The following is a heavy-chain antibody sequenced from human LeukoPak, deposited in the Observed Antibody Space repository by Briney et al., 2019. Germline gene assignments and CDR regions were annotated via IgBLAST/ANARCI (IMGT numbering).Heavy chain of an antibody. CDR2: ISGSSSFI. CDR3: ASYYYDSSGSYWYYGMDV. CDR1: GFTLRTYS. J-gene: IGHJ6*02. D-gene: IGHD3-22*01. Sequence: GGSLRLSCAASGFTLRTYSINWVRQAPGKGLEWVSCISGSSSFIYYSDSVKGRFTISRDNAKNSVYLQMNSLRAEDTAVYYCASYYYDSSGSYWYYGMDVWGQGTTVTVSS. V-gene: IGHV3-21*01.